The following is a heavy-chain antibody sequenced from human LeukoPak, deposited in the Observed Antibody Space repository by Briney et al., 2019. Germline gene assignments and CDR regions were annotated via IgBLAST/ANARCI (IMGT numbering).Heavy chain of an antibody. J-gene: IGHJ4*02. Sequence: AGGSLRLSCAASGFTFSSYGMHWVRQAPGKGPEWVAFIRYDGSNKYYADSVKGRFTISRDNSKNTLYLQMNSLRAEDTAVYYCAKGPAPAAAEDYWGQGTLVTVSS. CDR1: GFTFSSYG. D-gene: IGHD6-13*01. CDR3: AKGPAPAAAEDY. CDR2: IRYDGSNK. V-gene: IGHV3-30*02.